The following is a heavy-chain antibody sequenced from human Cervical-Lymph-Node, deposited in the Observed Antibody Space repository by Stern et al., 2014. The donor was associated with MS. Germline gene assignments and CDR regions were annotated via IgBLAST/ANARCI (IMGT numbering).Heavy chain of an antibody. CDR3: ARTIIVSRRRYYGLDV. D-gene: IGHD5/OR15-5a*01. CDR2: IYISGSGT. J-gene: IGHJ6*02. V-gene: IGHV4-61*02. CDR1: GDSITSGSHY. Sequence: QLQLQESGPGLVKPSQTLSLICTVSGDSITSGSHYWSWVRQPAGKGLEWIGRIYISGSGTTYNPSLKSRVSISVDTSKNQFSLNPTSGTAADTAVYYCARTIIVSRRRYYGLDVWGRGTTVTVSS.